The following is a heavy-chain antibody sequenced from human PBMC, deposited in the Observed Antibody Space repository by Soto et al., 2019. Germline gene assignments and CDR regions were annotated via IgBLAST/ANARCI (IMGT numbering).Heavy chain of an antibody. CDR2: IYSGGTT. J-gene: IGHJ4*02. Sequence: GGSLRLSCAASGFSASGNYMSWVRQAPRKGLEWVSLIYSGGTTYYADSVKGRFTISRDNSKNTLHLQMNSLRAEDTAVYYCAAHSGSKRYFDYWGQGALVTVSS. CDR3: AAHSGSKRYFDY. V-gene: IGHV3-53*01. CDR1: GFSASGNY. D-gene: IGHD6-6*01.